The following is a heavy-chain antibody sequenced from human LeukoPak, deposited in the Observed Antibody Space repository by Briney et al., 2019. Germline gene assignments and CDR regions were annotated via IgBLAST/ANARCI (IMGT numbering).Heavy chain of an antibody. CDR3: ARSTSSEYDIYHFDY. CDR2: IWYDGNNK. V-gene: IGHV3-33*01. J-gene: IGHJ4*02. D-gene: IGHD3-9*01. CDR1: GFTFSIYG. Sequence: GRSLRLSCAAAGFTFSIYGMHWVRQAPGRGLEWVAVIWYDGNNKYYADSVKGRFTISRDNSKNALYLQMNSLRAEDTAVYYCARSTSSEYDIYHFDYWGQGTLVTVSS.